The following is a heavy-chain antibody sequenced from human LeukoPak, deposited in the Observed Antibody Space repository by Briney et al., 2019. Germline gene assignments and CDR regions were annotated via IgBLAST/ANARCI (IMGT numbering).Heavy chain of an antibody. D-gene: IGHD3-22*01. J-gene: IGHJ3*02. CDR2: IYYSGST. CDR1: GGSISSYY. Sequence: SETLSLTCTVSGGSISSYYWSWIRQPPGKGLEWIGYIYYSGSTQYSPSLKSRVTISVDTSKNQFSLKLSSVTAADTAMYYCARGGDYDSSGYYYVHAFDISGQGTMVTVSS. V-gene: IGHV4-59*01. CDR3: ARGGDYDSSGYYYVHAFDI.